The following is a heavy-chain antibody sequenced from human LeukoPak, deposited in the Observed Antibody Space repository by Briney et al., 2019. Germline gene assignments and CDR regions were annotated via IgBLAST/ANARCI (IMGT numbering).Heavy chain of an antibody. Sequence: GGSLRLSCTTSGLTVSSNYMSWVRQAPGKGLEWVSAIYSGGNTYYADSVKGRFTISRDNSKNTLYLRMNSLRAEDTAVYYCARDKDDSSGHYFGYWGQGTLVTVSS. CDR2: IYSGGNT. D-gene: IGHD3-22*01. CDR1: GLTVSSNY. CDR3: ARDKDDSSGHYFGY. J-gene: IGHJ4*02. V-gene: IGHV3-66*02.